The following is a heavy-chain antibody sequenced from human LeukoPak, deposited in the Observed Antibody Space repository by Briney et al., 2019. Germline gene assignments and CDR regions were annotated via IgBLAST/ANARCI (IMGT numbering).Heavy chain of an antibody. CDR3: ARDDSSGWPDY. J-gene: IGHJ4*02. V-gene: IGHV4-59*01. CDR2: IYYSGST. D-gene: IGHD6-19*01. CDR1: GGYISSYY. Sequence: SETLSLTCSVSGGYISSYYWSWIRQPPGKGLEWIGYIYYSGSTNYNPSLKSRVTISVDTSKNQFSLKLSSVTAADTAVYYCARDDSSGWPDYWGQGTLVTVSS.